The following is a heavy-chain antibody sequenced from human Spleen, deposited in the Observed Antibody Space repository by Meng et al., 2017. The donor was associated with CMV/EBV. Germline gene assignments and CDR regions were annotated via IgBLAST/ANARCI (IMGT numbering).Heavy chain of an antibody. CDR2: IYSGGST. D-gene: IGHD6-6*01. V-gene: IGHV3-53*01. CDR1: GFTVSSNY. Sequence: GGSLRLSCAASGFTVSSNYMSWVRQAPGKGLEWVSVIYSGGSTYYADSVKARFTISRNNSKNTLYLQMNSLGAEDTAVYYCARYSSSSPNSDYWGQGTLVTVSS. J-gene: IGHJ4*02. CDR3: ARYSSSSPNSDY.